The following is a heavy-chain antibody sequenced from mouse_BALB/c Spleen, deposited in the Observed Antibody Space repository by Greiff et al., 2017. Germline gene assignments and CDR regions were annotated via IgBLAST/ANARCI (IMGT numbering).Heavy chain of an antibody. CDR2: IYPGSGST. V-gene: IGHV1-55*01. CDR1: GYNFTSYW. J-gene: IGHJ3*01. Sequence: QVQLQQPGAELVKPGTSLKLSCKASGYNFTSYWINWVKLRPGQGLEWIGDIYPGSGSTNYNEKFKSKATLTVDTSSSTAYMQLSSLASEDSALYYCARSSTMITTAWFAYWGQGTLVTVSA. D-gene: IGHD2-4*01. CDR3: ARSSTMITTAWFAY.